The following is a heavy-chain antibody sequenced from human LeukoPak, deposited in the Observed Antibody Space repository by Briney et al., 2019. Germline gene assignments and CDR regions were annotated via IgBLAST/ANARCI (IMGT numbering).Heavy chain of an antibody. CDR3: ASLIGWSYDYFDY. Sequence: GGSLRLSCVASGFIFNNYEMHWVRLAPGKGLEWVAVVSYDGNNKHYADSVKGRFTISRDNSKNTLYLQMNSLRAEDTAVYYCASLIGWSYDYFDYWGQGTLVTVSS. V-gene: IGHV3-30*03. CDR2: VSYDGNNK. CDR1: GFIFNNYE. J-gene: IGHJ4*02. D-gene: IGHD2-15*01.